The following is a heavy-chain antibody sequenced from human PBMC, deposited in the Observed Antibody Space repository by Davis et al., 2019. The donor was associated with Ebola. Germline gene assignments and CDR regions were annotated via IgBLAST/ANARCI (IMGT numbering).Heavy chain of an antibody. CDR3: ARGLVVVPAATYYFYYYMDV. D-gene: IGHD2-2*01. V-gene: IGHV4-34*01. CDR2: INHGGST. CDR1: GGSFSGYY. J-gene: IGHJ6*03. Sequence: MPGGSLRLSCAVYGGSFSGYYWTWIRQPPGKGLEWIGEINHGGSTNYNPSLKSRVTISVDTSKNQFSLKLSSVTAADTAVYYCARGLVVVPAATYYFYYYMDVWGKGTTVTVSS.